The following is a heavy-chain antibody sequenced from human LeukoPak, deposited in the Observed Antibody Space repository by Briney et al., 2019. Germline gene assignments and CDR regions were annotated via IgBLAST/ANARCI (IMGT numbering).Heavy chain of an antibody. CDR2: ISSSSSYI. J-gene: IGHJ3*02. CDR3: ARVGAGYSSISDAFDI. D-gene: IGHD6-13*01. CDR1: GFTFSHYH. Sequence: GGTLRLSCAASGFTFSHYHINWVRQAPGKGLEWVSSISSSSSYIYYADSVKGRFTISRDNANNSLYLQMNSPRAEATAEYYSARVGAGYSSISDAFDIWGEGRMVTVSS. V-gene: IGHV3-21*01.